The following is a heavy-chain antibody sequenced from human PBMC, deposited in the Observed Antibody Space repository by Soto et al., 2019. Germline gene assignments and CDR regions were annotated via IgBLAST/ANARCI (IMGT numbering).Heavy chain of an antibody. J-gene: IGHJ4*02. D-gene: IGHD3-3*01. CDR1: GGSISSSSYY. CDR3: ARHSLQGVLRFLGWLPTYFDY. Sequence: QLQLQESGPGLVKPSETLSLTCTVSGGSISSSSYYWGWIRQPPGKGLEWIGSIYYSGSTYYNPSLKSRVTISVDTSKNQFSLKLSSVTAADTAVYYCARHSLQGVLRFLGWLPTYFDYWGQGTLVTVSS. V-gene: IGHV4-39*01. CDR2: IYYSGST.